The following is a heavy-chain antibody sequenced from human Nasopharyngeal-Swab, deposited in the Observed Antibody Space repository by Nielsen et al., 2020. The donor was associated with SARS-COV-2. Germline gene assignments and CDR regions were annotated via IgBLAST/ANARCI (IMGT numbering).Heavy chain of an antibody. J-gene: IGHJ3*02. Sequence: EGSLRLSCAASGFTFSSYGMHWVRQAPGKGLEWVAVIWYDGSNKYYADSVKGRFTISRDNSKNTLYLQMNSLRAKDTAVYYCARGGLRYFDWLLPADAFDTWGQGTMVTVSS. CDR1: GFTFSSYG. V-gene: IGHV3-33*01. CDR2: IWYDGSNK. CDR3: ARGGLRYFDWLLPADAFDT. D-gene: IGHD3-9*01.